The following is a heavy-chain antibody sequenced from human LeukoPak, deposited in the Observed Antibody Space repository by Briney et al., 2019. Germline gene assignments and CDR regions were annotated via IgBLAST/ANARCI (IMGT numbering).Heavy chain of an antibody. CDR1: GGSISSYY. D-gene: IGHD6-13*01. V-gene: IGHV4-59*12. Sequence: SETLSLTCTVSGGSISSYYWTWIRQPPGRGLEWIGYIYYSGSTKYNSSLKSRVTISVDTSKNQFSLKLSSVTAADTAVYYCARGREWLRFLDKIAAAGIGITPKYYYGMDVWGQGTTVTVSS. J-gene: IGHJ6*02. CDR2: IYYSGST. CDR3: ARGREWLRFLDKIAAAGIGITPKYYYGMDV.